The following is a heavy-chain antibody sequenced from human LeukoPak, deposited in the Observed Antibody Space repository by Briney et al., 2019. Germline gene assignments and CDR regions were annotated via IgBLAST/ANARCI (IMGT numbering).Heavy chain of an antibody. CDR3: ARDPQYSSSWYGINWFDP. V-gene: IGHV1-18*01. CDR1: GYTFTIYG. D-gene: IGHD6-13*01. CDR2: IIAYNGNT. Sequence: AAVKVSCKASGYTFTIYGISWVRQAPGQGLEWMGLIIAYNGNTNYAQKLQGRVTMTTDTSTSTAYMELRSLRSDDTAVYYCARDPQYSSSWYGINWFDPWGQGTLVTVSS. J-gene: IGHJ5*02.